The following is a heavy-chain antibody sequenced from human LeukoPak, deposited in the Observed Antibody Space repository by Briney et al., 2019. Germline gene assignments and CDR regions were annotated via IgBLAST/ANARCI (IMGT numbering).Heavy chain of an antibody. J-gene: IGHJ6*02. CDR3: ARGDYGMDV. CDR1: GYTFTSYA. CDR2: INTNTGNP. V-gene: IGHV7-4-1*02. Sequence: ASVKVSCKASGYTFTSYAMNWVRQAPGQGLEWMGWINTNTGNPTYAQGFTGRYVFCLDITVSTAYLQINSLKAEDTAVYYCARGDYGMDVWGQGTMVTVSS.